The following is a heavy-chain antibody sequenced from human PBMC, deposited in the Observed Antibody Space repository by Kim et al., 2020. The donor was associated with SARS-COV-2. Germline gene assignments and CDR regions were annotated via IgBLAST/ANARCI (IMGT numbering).Heavy chain of an antibody. V-gene: IGHV1-69*01. J-gene: IGHJ4*02. Sequence: YAQKFRGRVTITADESTSTAYMELSSLRSEDTAVYYCARKNGNDAAGFDYWGQGTLVTVSS. CDR3: ARKNGNDAAGFDY. D-gene: IGHD1-1*01.